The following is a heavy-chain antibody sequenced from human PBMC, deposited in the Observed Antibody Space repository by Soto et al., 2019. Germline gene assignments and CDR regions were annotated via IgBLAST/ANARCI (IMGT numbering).Heavy chain of an antibody. CDR3: ARRCAGVDDSSSWYPNYYYYGMDV. D-gene: IGHD6-13*01. V-gene: IGHV4-34*01. Sequence: QVQLQQWGAGLLKPSETLSLTCAVYGGSFSGYYWSWIRQPPGKGLEWIGEINHSGSTNYNPSLKSRLTISVDTSKNQFSLKLSSVTAADTAVYYCARRCAGVDDSSSWYPNYYYYGMDVWGQGTTVTVSS. J-gene: IGHJ6*02. CDR2: INHSGST. CDR1: GGSFSGYY.